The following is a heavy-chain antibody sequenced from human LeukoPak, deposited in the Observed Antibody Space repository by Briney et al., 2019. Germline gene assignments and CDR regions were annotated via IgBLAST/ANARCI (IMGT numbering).Heavy chain of an antibody. V-gene: IGHV3-9*01. D-gene: IGHD3-3*01. CDR1: GFTFDDYA. CDR3: ARPPFLEWLVFDY. J-gene: IGHJ4*02. CDR2: ISWNSGSI. Sequence: GGSLRLSCAASGFTFDDYAMHWVRQAPGKGPEWVSGISWNSGSIGYADSVKGRFTISRDNAKNTLYLQMNSLRAEDTAVYYCARPPFLEWLVFDYWGQGTLVTVSS.